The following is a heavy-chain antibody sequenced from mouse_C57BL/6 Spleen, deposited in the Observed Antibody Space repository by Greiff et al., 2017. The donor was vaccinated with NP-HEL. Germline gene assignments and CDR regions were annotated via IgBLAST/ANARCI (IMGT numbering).Heavy chain of an antibody. Sequence: VKLEESGPGLVQPSQSLSITCTVSGFSLTSYGVHWVRQSPGKGLEWLGVIWSGGSTDYNAAFISRLSISKDNSKSQVFFKMNSLQADDTAIYYCARQDYDEGYYFDYWGQGTTLTVSS. CDR1: GFSLTSYG. CDR3: ARQDYDEGYYFDY. J-gene: IGHJ2*01. D-gene: IGHD2-4*01. CDR2: IWSGGST. V-gene: IGHV2-2*01.